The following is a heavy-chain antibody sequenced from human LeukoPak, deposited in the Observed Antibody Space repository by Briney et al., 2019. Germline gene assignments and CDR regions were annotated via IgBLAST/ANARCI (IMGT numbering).Heavy chain of an antibody. D-gene: IGHD3-3*01. CDR1: GGSFSGYY. CDR2: INHSGST. V-gene: IGHV4-34*01. J-gene: IGHJ6*02. Sequence: NPSETLSLTCAVYGGSFSGYYWSWIRQPPGKGLEWIGEINHSGSTNYNPSLKSRVTISVDTSKNQFSLKLSSVTAEDTAVYYCARDHYDFWSGSLGDYYGMDVWGQGTTVTVSS. CDR3: ARDHYDFWSGSLGDYYGMDV.